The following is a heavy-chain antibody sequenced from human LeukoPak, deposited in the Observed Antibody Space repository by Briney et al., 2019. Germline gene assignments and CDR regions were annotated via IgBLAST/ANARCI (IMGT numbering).Heavy chain of an antibody. CDR1: CGYINSCEYY. V-gene: IGHV4-30-4*02. J-gene: IGHJ5*02. Sequence: SDTLSLTCAVSCGYINSCEYYWSWIRQPPGKGLEWIGYIYYSVSTYYNPSLKSRLTISVDTSNSQFSLRLTSVTAADTAVYYCARDKVGATNWLDPWGQGTLVTVSS. CDR3: ARDKVGATNWLDP. D-gene: IGHD1-26*01. CDR2: IYYSVST.